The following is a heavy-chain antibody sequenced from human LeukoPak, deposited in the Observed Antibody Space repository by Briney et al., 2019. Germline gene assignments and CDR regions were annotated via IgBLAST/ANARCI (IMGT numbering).Heavy chain of an antibody. Sequence: SETLSLTCTVSGGSISSSGYYWGWIRQPPGKGLEWIGSIYYSGSTYYNPSLKSRVTISVDTSKNQFSLRLSSVTAADTAVYYCARPLGPGAFDIWGQGTLVTVS. CDR2: IYYSGST. CDR3: ARPLGPGAFDI. D-gene: IGHD7-27*01. V-gene: IGHV4-39*01. CDR1: GGSISSSGYY. J-gene: IGHJ3*02.